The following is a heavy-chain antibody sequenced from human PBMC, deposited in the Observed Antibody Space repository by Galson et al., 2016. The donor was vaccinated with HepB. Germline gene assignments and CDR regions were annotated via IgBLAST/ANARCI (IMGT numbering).Heavy chain of an antibody. CDR1: GYSFSTYG. D-gene: IGHD3-16*01. Sequence: SVKVSCKASGYSFSTYGISWVRQAPGRGLEWIGWISDYYDKTRFAQKFQGRLTLTTDTARSTTYMELTNLRSDDTAVYYCARAGVPGGRHFDYWGQGTLVSVSS. J-gene: IGHJ4*02. CDR2: ISDYYDKT. V-gene: IGHV1-18*01. CDR3: ARAGVPGGRHFDY.